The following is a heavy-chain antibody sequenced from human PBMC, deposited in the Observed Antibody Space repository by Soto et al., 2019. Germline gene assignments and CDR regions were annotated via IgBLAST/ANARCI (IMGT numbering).Heavy chain of an antibody. J-gene: IGHJ6*02. CDR1: GFTFTSFA. CDR2: IGADGAGT. CDR3: AKPLRGMDV. Sequence: GGSLRLSCAASGFTFTSFAMSWVRQAPGKGLEWVSAIGADGAGTYYADSVKGRFTISRDNSKNTLYLQMNDLRADDTALYYCAKPLRGMDVWGQGTTVTVSS. V-gene: IGHV3-23*01.